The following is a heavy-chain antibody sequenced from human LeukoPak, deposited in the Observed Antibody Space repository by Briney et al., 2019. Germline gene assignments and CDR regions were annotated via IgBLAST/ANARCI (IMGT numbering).Heavy chain of an antibody. J-gene: IGHJ6*03. V-gene: IGHV4-39*01. CDR2: IYYSGST. CDR3: ARHPYYYYYMDV. CDR1: GGSISSSSYY. Sequence: SETLSLTCSVSGGSISSSSYYWVWIRQSPGMGLEWIGSIYYSGSTYYNPSLKSRVTISVDMSKNQFSLNLNSVTAADTAVYYCARHPYYYYYMDVWGKGTTVTVSS.